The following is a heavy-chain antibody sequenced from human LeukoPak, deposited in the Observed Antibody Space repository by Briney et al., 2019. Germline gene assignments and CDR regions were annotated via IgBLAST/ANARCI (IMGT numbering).Heavy chain of an antibody. J-gene: IGHJ4*02. CDR3: ARDSGYNAFDY. CDR2: INQDGSAK. CDR1: GFLLSNSW. D-gene: IGHD5-12*01. Sequence: GGSLRLSCADSGFLLSNSWMAWVRQAPGRGLEWLANINQDGSAKTCVDSVKGRFTISRDNAKNSLYLQMNSLRAEDTAMYYCARDSGYNAFDYWGQGTLVTVSS. V-gene: IGHV3-7*05.